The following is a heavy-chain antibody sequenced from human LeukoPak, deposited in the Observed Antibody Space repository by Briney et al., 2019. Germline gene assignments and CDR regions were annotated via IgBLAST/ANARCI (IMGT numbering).Heavy chain of an antibody. Sequence: SETLSLTCIVSGGSISPYYWSWIRQPPGSGLEWIAYIYYSGSTSYNPSLKSRVAISVDTSNNEVSLKLSSVTAADTAVYSCARHGYCSGGSCYWDYWGQGTLVTVSS. V-gene: IGHV4-59*08. J-gene: IGHJ4*02. D-gene: IGHD2-15*01. CDR3: ARHGYCSGGSCYWDY. CDR2: IYYSGST. CDR1: GGSISPYY.